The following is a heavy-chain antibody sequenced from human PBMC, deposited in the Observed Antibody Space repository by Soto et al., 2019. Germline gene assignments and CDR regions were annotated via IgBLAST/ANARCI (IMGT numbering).Heavy chain of an antibody. J-gene: IGHJ4*02. CDR2: ISSDGNTK. Sequence: QVQLVESGGGVVQPGRSLRLSCAASGFTFSSFGMHWVRQAPGKGLEWVAVISSDGNTKYYADSVKGRLTISRDNSKNTLYLQMNSLRAEDTAVYYCAREISSGFRGQGTLVTVSS. CDR3: AREISSGF. V-gene: IGHV3-30*19. CDR1: GFTFSSFG. D-gene: IGHD6-25*01.